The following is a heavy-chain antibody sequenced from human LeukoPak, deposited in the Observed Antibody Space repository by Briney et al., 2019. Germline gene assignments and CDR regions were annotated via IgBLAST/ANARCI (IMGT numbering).Heavy chain of an antibody. Sequence: GRSLRLSCAASGFTFDDYAMHWVRQAPGKGLEWVSGISWNSGSIGYADSVKGRFTISRDNAKNSLYLQMNCLRAEDTALYYCAKDRAVGVSYYYYGMDVWGQGTTVTVSS. J-gene: IGHJ6*02. CDR2: ISWNSGSI. CDR3: AKDRAVGVSYYYYGMDV. CDR1: GFTFDDYA. D-gene: IGHD3-3*01. V-gene: IGHV3-9*01.